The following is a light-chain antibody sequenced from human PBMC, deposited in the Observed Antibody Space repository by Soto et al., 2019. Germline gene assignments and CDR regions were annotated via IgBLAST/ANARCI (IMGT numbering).Light chain of an antibody. CDR1: SSDVGSYNY. V-gene: IGLV2-14*01. CDR2: EVS. CDR3: SSYTSSSTL. J-gene: IGLJ1*01. Sequence: QSVLTQPASVSGSSGQSITISCTGTSSDVGSYNYVSWYQQIPGKAPKLMIYEVSERPSGIASRFSDSTSGNTPSLTILGDQTEDEADYYCSSYTSSSTLFGTGTKVTVL.